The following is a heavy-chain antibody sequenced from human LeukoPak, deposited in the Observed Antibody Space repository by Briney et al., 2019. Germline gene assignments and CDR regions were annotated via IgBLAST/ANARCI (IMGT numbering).Heavy chain of an antibody. CDR3: ARDPSSVTLYFFDY. Sequence: ASVKVSCKASGYTFRGNYIHWLRQAPGQGLEWIGWIDANNGDTKSAQKFQGRVTMSRDTSTSTAYMDLSSLSPDDAAVYYCARDPSSVTLYFFDYWGQGTLVTVSS. V-gene: IGHV1-2*02. CDR1: GYTFRGNY. D-gene: IGHD4-11*01. CDR2: IDANNGDT. J-gene: IGHJ4*02.